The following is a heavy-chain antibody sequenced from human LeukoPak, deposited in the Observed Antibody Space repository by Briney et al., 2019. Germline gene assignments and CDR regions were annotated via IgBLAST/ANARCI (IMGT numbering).Heavy chain of an antibody. CDR2: IYYSGST. V-gene: IGHV4-59*01. CDR1: GGSMSGYF. Sequence: SETLSLTCTVSGGSMSGYFWSWIRQPPGKGLEWIGYIYYSGSTNYNPSLKSRVTISVDTSKNQFSLKLSFVTAADTAVYYCARSITSSWYGDFQHWGQGTLVTVSS. CDR3: ARSITSSWYGDFQH. D-gene: IGHD6-13*01. J-gene: IGHJ1*01.